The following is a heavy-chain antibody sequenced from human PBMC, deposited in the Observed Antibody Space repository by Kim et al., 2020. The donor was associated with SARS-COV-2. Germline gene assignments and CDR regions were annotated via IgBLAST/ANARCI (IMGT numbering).Heavy chain of an antibody. CDR3: ARIIAAVAGLDY. CDR2: I. Sequence: IYYADSGKGRYTISGDNAKNSLYLQVNSLRAEDTAVYYCARIIAAVAGLDYWGQGTLVTVSS. J-gene: IGHJ4*02. D-gene: IGHD2-15*01. V-gene: IGHV3-21*01.